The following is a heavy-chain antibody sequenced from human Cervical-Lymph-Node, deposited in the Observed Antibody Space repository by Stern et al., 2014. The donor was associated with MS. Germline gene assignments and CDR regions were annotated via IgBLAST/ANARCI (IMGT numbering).Heavy chain of an antibody. D-gene: IGHD3-22*01. Sequence: QVQLVQSGSELKEPGASVKISCKASGYTFTAFAINWVRQAPGQGLEWMGWIHTSTGNPTYAQDFTGRFVFSLDTSVNTTFLQINRLKVDDTAKYYCARGFSSGYYTSGYFDLWGRGTLVAVSS. CDR3: ARGFSSGYYTSGYFDL. CDR2: IHTSTGNP. J-gene: IGHJ2*01. V-gene: IGHV7-4-1*02. CDR1: GYTFTAFA.